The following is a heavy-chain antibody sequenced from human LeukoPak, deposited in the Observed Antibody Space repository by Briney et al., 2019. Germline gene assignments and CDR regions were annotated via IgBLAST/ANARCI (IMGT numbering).Heavy chain of an antibody. D-gene: IGHD7-27*01. V-gene: IGHV3-7*03. J-gene: IGHJ4*02. CDR3: VRDKLTGASRLDY. CDR1: GFTFSNYW. Sequence: RGSLRLSCAASGFTFSNYWMSWFRQAPGKELEWVANIKQDGSEIYYVDSVKGRFTISRDNAKNSLYLQMNSLRAEDTAVYYCVRDKLTGASRLDYWGQGTLLTVSS. CDR2: IKQDGSEI.